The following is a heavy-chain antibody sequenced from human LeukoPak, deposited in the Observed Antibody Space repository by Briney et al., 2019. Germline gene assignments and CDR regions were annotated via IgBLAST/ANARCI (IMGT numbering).Heavy chain of an antibody. V-gene: IGHV3-33*01. D-gene: IGHD1-14*01. CDR2: IWYDGSKK. J-gene: IGHJ4*02. Sequence: GGSLRLSCAASGFSFDTHGMHWVRQAPGKGLEWVAVIWYDGSKKYYADSVKGRFTISRDNSKKSLFLQMNSLRAEDTAVYYCARDVFADSTGGSFDFWGQGTLVTVSS. CDR1: GFSFDTHG. CDR3: ARDVFADSTGGSFDF.